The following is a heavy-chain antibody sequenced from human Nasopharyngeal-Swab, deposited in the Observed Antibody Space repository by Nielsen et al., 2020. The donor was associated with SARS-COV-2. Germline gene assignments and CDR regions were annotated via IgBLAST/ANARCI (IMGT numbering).Heavy chain of an antibody. Sequence: GESLKISCAASGFTFSSYWMTWVRQAPGKGLEWVANIKQDGSEKYSVDSVKDRFTISRDNARNSLYLQMNNLRAEDTAVYYCARGPPIVVLTAILPDYYYLDVWGKGTTVTVSS. D-gene: IGHD2-21*02. CDR1: GFTFSSYW. J-gene: IGHJ6*03. CDR3: ARGPPIVVLTAILPDYYYLDV. CDR2: IKQDGSEK. V-gene: IGHV3-7*03.